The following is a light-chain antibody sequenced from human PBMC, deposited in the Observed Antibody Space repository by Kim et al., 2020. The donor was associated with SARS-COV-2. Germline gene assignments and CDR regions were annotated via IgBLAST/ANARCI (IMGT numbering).Light chain of an antibody. CDR2: DAS. Sequence: SPGERATLSCRASQSVSSDLAWYQQKPGQAPRLLIYDASNRATGIPARFSGSGSGTDFTLTISSLESEDFAVYYCQQRSNWPRLTFGGGTKVDIK. V-gene: IGKV3-11*01. CDR1: QSVSSD. J-gene: IGKJ4*01. CDR3: QQRSNWPRLT.